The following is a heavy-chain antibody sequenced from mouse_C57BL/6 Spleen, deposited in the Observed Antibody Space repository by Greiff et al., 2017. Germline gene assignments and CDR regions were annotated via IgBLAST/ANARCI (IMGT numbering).Heavy chain of an antibody. CDR1: GYTFTSYG. CDR3: ARDSSGPLYYYAMDY. V-gene: IGHV1-81*01. CDR2: MYPSSGNT. J-gene: IGHJ4*01. D-gene: IGHD3-2*02. Sequence: QVQLQQSGAELARPGASVKLSCKASGYTFTSYGISWVKQRTGQGLEWIGEMYPSSGNTYSYEKYKGKATLTADKSSSTAYMELRSLTSDDSAFYFCARDSSGPLYYYAMDYWGQGTSVTVSS.